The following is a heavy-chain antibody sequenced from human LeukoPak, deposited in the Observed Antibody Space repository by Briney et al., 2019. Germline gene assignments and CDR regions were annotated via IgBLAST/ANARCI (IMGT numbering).Heavy chain of an antibody. CDR1: GGSFSGYY. CDR2: INHSGST. D-gene: IGHD6-13*01. CDR3: ARGDRIAAAGT. J-gene: IGHJ4*02. V-gene: IGHV4-34*01. Sequence: SETLSLTCAVYGGSFSGYYWSSIRQPPGKGLEWIGEINHSGSTNYNPSLKSRVTISVDTSKNQFSLKLSSVTAADTAVYYCARGDRIAAAGTWGQGTLVTVSS.